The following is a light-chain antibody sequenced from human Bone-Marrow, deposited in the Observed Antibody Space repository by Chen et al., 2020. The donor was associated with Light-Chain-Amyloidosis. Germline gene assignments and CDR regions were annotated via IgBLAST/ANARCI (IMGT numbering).Light chain of an antibody. CDR1: DLPTKY. Sequence: SYELTQPPSVSVSPGQTARITCSGDDLPTKYAYGYQQKPGQAPVLVIHRDPERPSGISERFSGSSSGTTATLTISGVQAEDEADYPCQSADSSGTYEVIFGGGTKLTVL. V-gene: IGLV3-25*03. CDR2: RDP. J-gene: IGLJ2*01. CDR3: QSADSSGTYEVI.